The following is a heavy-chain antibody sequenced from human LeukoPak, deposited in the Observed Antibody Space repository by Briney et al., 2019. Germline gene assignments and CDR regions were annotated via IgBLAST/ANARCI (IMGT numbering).Heavy chain of an antibody. J-gene: IGHJ4*02. V-gene: IGHV1-69*01. D-gene: IGHD5-12*01. CDR1: GGTFSSYA. CDR2: IIPIFGTA. CDR3: ARDRYGGYPD. Sequence: SMKVSCKASGGTFSSYAISWVRQAPGQGLEWMGGIIPIFGTANYAQKFQGRVTITADESTSTAYIELSSLRSEDTAVYYCARDRYGGYPDWGQGTLVTVSS.